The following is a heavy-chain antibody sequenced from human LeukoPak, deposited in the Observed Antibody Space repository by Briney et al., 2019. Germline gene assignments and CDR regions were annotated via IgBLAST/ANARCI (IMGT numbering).Heavy chain of an antibody. Sequence: PSQTLSLTCTVSGGSISSGSYYWSWIRQPAGKGLEWIGRIYTSGSTNYNPSLKSRVTISVDTSKNQFSLKLSSVTAADTAVYYCARQAEMATTEAFDIWGQGTMVTVSS. D-gene: IGHD5-24*01. CDR2: IYTSGST. CDR1: GGSISSGSYY. J-gene: IGHJ3*02. V-gene: IGHV4-61*02. CDR3: ARQAEMATTEAFDI.